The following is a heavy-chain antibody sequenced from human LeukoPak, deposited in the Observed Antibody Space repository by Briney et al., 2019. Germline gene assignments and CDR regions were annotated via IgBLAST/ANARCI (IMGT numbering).Heavy chain of an antibody. V-gene: IGHV3-9*01. CDR2: ISWNSGSI. CDR1: GFTFDDYA. Sequence: GGSLRLSCAASGFTFDDYAMHWVRQAPGKGLEWVSGISWNSGSIGYADSVKGRFTISRGNAKNSLYLQMNSLRAEDTALYYCAKSGYSSSWYDDAFDIWGQGTMVTVSS. D-gene: IGHD6-13*01. CDR3: AKSGYSSSWYDDAFDI. J-gene: IGHJ3*02.